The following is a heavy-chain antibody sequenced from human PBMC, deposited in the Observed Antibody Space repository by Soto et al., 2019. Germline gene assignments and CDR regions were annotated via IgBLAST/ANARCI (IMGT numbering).Heavy chain of an antibody. CDR3: TTGYYDSSFDY. Sequence: GGSLRLSCAASGFTFSNAWMSWVRQAPGKGLEWVGRIKSKTDGGTTDYAAPVKGRFTISRDDSKNTLYLQMSSLKTEDTAVYYCTTGYYDSSFDYWGQGTLVTVSS. CDR1: GFTFSNAW. J-gene: IGHJ4*02. D-gene: IGHD3-22*01. V-gene: IGHV3-15*01. CDR2: IKSKTDGGTT.